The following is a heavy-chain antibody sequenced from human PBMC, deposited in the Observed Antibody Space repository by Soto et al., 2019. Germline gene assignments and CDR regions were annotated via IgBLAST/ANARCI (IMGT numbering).Heavy chain of an antibody. Sequence: SETLSLTCTVSGGSINSYYWSWIRQPPGTGLEWIGEINHSGSTNYNPSLKSRVTISVDTSKNQFSLKLTSVTAADTAVYYCARDKITGLFDYWGQGTLVTVSS. D-gene: IGHD2-8*02. V-gene: IGHV4-34*01. CDR3: ARDKITGLFDY. CDR1: GGSINSYY. CDR2: INHSGST. J-gene: IGHJ4*02.